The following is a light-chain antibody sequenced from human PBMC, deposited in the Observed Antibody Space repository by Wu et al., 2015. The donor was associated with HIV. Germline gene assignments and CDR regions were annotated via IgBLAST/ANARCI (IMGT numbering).Light chain of an antibody. V-gene: IGKV3-20*01. J-gene: IGKJ4*01. CDR2: DAS. CDR1: QSVASF. Sequence: EIVLTQFPATLSLSPGERATLSCRASQSVASFLAWYQQKPGQAPRLLIYDASNRATGIPARFSGSGSGTDFTLTISRLEPEDFAVYYCQQYGSSPLTFGGGTKVEIK. CDR3: QQYGSSPLT.